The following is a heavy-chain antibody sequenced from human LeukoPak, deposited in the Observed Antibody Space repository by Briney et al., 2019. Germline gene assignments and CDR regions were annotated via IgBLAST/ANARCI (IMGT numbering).Heavy chain of an antibody. D-gene: IGHD3-22*01. CDR2: IWYDGSNK. V-gene: IGHV3-33*01. CDR3: ARNRYYYDSSGYYPYYFDY. Sequence: GGSLRLSCAASGFTLSSYGMHWVRQAPGKGLEWVAVIWYDGSNKYYADSVKGRFTISRDNSKNTLYLQMNSLRAEDTAVYYCARNRYYYDSSGYYPYYFDYWGQGTLVTVSS. CDR1: GFTLSSYG. J-gene: IGHJ4*02.